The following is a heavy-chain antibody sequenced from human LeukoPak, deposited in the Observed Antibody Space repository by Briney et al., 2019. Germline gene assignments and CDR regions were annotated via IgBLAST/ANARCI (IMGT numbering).Heavy chain of an antibody. CDR3: ARHGGAVAGKSHFDY. D-gene: IGHD6-19*01. Sequence: GESLKISCKGSGYSFTSYWIGRVRQMPGKGLEWMGIIYPGDSDTRYSPSFQGQVTISADKSISTAYLQWSSLKASDTAMYYCARHGGAVAGKSHFDYWGQGTLVTVSS. CDR1: GYSFTSYW. J-gene: IGHJ4*02. V-gene: IGHV5-51*01. CDR2: IYPGDSDT.